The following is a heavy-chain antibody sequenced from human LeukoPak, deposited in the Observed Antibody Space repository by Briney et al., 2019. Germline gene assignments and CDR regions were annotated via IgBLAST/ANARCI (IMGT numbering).Heavy chain of an antibody. CDR1: GGSISSSSYY. D-gene: IGHD4-23*01. V-gene: IGHV4-39*07. Sequence: PSETLSLTCTVSGGSISSSSYYWGWIRQPPGKGLEWIGSIYYSGSTYYNPSLKSRVTISVDTSKNQFSLKLSSVTAADTAVYYCARLGTRYYYGMDVWGQGTTVTVSS. CDR2: IYYSGST. CDR3: ARLGTRYYYGMDV. J-gene: IGHJ6*02.